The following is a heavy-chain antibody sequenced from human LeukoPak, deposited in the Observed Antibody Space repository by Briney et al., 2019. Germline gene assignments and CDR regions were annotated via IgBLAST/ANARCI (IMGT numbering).Heavy chain of an antibody. D-gene: IGHD7-27*01. J-gene: IGHJ4*02. Sequence: PSETLSLTCTVSGGSISSYYWSWIRQPPGKGLEWIGYIYYSGSTNYNPSLKSRVTISVDTSMNQFSLKLSSVTAADTAVYYCAREGELGNYFDYWGQGTLVTVSS. CDR1: GGSISSYY. CDR2: IYYSGST. V-gene: IGHV4-59*01. CDR3: AREGELGNYFDY.